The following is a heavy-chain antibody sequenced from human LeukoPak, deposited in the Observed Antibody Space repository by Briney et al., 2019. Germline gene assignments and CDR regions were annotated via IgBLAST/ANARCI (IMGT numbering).Heavy chain of an antibody. J-gene: IGHJ4*02. V-gene: IGHV3-53*01. CDR2: IFSGGST. CDR3: ARASVDYYDSSGHHKFDY. Sequence: GGSLRLSCAASGFSVSSNFMTWVRQAPGKGLEWVSVIFSGGSTYYADSVKGRFTISRDNSKNTLFLQMNSLRADDTAVYYCARASVDYYDSSGHHKFDYWGQGTLVTVSS. CDR1: GFSVSSNF. D-gene: IGHD3-22*01.